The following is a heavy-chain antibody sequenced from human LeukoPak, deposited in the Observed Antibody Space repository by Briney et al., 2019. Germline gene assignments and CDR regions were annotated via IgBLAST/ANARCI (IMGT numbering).Heavy chain of an antibody. Sequence: PSETLSLTCTVSGGSISSGGYYWSWIRQPPGKGLEWIGYIYHSGSTYYNPSLKSRVTISVDTSKNQFSLKLSSVTAADTAVYYCARASGGYSSSLDYWGQGTLVTVSS. CDR2: IYHSGST. CDR1: GGSISSGGYY. CDR3: ARASGGYSSSLDY. D-gene: IGHD6-19*01. J-gene: IGHJ4*02. V-gene: IGHV4-30-2*01.